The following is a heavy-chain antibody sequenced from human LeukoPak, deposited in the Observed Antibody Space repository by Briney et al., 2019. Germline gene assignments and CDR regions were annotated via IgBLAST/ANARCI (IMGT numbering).Heavy chain of an antibody. CDR2: IYPGDSDT. J-gene: IGHJ4*02. Sequence: GESQKISCKGSGYSFTSYWIGWVRQMPGKGLKWMGNIYPGDSDTRTSRSLQGQVTISTDKSNSTAYLQWSSLKASDTAMYYYARLPRQPLQLDPRNYFDYWGQGTLVTVSS. V-gene: IGHV5-51*01. CDR3: ARLPRQPLQLDPRNYFDY. D-gene: IGHD1-1*01. CDR1: GYSFTSYW.